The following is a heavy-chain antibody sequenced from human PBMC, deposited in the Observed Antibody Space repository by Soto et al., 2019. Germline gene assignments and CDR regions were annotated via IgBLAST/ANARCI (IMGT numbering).Heavy chain of an antibody. Sequence: GGSLRLSCAASGFTFSSYDMHWVRQATGKGLEWVSAIGTAGDTYYPGSVKGRFTISRENAKNSLYLQMNSLRAEDTAVYYCARVGLIAAAGTRDFYYYGMDVWGQGTTVTVSS. CDR2: IGTAGDT. D-gene: IGHD6-13*01. J-gene: IGHJ6*02. CDR3: ARVGLIAAAGTRDFYYYGMDV. V-gene: IGHV3-13*01. CDR1: GFTFSSYD.